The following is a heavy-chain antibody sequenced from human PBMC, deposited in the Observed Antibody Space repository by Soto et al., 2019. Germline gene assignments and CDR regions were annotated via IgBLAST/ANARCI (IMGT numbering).Heavy chain of an antibody. J-gene: IGHJ4*02. D-gene: IGHD6-19*01. CDR2: ISYDGSNK. CDR1: GFTFSSYG. Sequence: PGGSLRLSCASSGFTFSSYGMHWVRQAPGKGLEWVAVISYDGSNKYYADSVKGRFTISRDNSKNTLYLQMNSLRAEDTAVYYCAKGEGRGWYVVGVLVYWGQGTLVTVSS. V-gene: IGHV3-30*18. CDR3: AKGEGRGWYVVGVLVY.